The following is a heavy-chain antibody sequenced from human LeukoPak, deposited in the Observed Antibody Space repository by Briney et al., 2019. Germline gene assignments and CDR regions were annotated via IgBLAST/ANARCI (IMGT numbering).Heavy chain of an antibody. D-gene: IGHD2-2*01. CDR3: ARAPDVGCSSTSCYSFDY. CDR2: IYYSGSA. J-gene: IGHJ4*02. CDR1: GGSISSGGYY. Sequence: SETLSLTCTVSGGSISSGGYYWSWIRQHPGKGLGWVGYIYYSGSAYYNPSLKSRVTISVDTSKNQFSLKLSSVTAADTAVYYCARAPDVGCSSTSCYSFDYWGQGTLVTVSS. V-gene: IGHV4-31*03.